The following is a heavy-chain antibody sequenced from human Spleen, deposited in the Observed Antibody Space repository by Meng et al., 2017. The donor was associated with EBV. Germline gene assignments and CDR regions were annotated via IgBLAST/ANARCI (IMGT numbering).Heavy chain of an antibody. CDR3: ASDPISFVGVIIVTWYLDP. D-gene: IGHD3-3*01. J-gene: IGHJ5*02. Sequence: QVAQSGDQVKKPGGSGEVSCKAFGYTFTNYGISWVRQAPGQGLEWMGWDSGYNGNTKYAQKFQDKVTMTTDSSTNTAYMDLRRLRSEDTAVYYCASDPISFVGVIIVTWYLDPWGQGTLVTVSS. CDR1: GYTFTNYG. V-gene: IGHV1-18*01. CDR2: DSGYNGNT.